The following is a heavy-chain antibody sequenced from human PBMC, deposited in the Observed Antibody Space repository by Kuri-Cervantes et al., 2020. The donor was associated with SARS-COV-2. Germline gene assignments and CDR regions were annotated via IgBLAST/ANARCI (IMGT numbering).Heavy chain of an antibody. CDR1: GDTISAYA. V-gene: IGHV1-69*04. D-gene: IGHD3-16*01. Sequence: SVKVSCKASGDTISAYAISWVRQAPGQGLEWMGRLSPFLRTTHYAQKFQGRLTITADNSTTTAYIDLGSLKSADTAVYYCAVGGEYQMLGPYLNYWGQGTLVTVSS. CDR3: AVGGEYQMLGPYLNY. J-gene: IGHJ4*02. CDR2: LSPFLRTT.